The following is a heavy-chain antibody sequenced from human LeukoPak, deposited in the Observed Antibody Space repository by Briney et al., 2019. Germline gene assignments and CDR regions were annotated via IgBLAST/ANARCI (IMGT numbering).Heavy chain of an antibody. J-gene: IGHJ4*02. CDR3: AGLARIRRASYDY. CDR2: INHGGST. CDR1: GGSFSGYY. Sequence: PSETLSLTCAVYGGSFSGYYWSWIRQPPGKGLEWIGEINHGGSTYYNPSLKSRVTISVDRSKNQFSLKLRSVTAADTAVYYCAGLARIRRASYDYWGQGTLVTVSS. D-gene: IGHD5-18*01. V-gene: IGHV4-34*01.